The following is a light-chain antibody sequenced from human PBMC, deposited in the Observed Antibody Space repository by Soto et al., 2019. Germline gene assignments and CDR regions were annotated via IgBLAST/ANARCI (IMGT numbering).Light chain of an antibody. CDR2: QAS. CDR3: QQYDTFPFT. CDR1: QTINKW. V-gene: IGKV1-5*03. J-gene: IGKJ4*01. Sequence: DIQMTQSPSILSASIGDRVTITCRASQTINKWLAWYQHKPGEAPKLLMYQASFLEGWVPSTFSGSGSGTEFTLTISSLQPDDFATYFCQQYDTFPFTFGGGTKVEL.